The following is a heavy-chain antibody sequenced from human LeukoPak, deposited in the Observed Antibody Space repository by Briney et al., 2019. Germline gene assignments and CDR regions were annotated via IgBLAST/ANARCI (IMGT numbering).Heavy chain of an antibody. J-gene: IGHJ4*02. CDR3: ARGGYSINSLDY. Sequence: GGSLRLSCAASEFTFSSYVMTWVRRAPGKGLEWVSAISVSGTSTYYADSVKGRFTISRDNSKNTLYLQMNGLRAEDTAVYYCARGGYSINSLDYWGQGTLVTVSS. D-gene: IGHD4-11*01. CDR2: ISVSGTST. V-gene: IGHV3-23*01. CDR1: EFTFSSYV.